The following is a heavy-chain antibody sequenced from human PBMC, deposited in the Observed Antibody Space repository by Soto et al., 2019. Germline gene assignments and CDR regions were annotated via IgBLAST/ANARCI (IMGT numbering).Heavy chain of an antibody. CDR1: GFTFSNYG. J-gene: IGHJ6*02. CDR2: ISDDGSNK. CDR3: TKRRNVLRFLEWSSGMEV. V-gene: IGHV3-30*18. Sequence: LRLSCAASGFTFSNYGMHWVRQAPGKGLEWVAFISDDGSNKYYADSMKGRFTMSRDNSKSTLYLQMSSLRVEDTAVYYCTKRRNVLRFLEWSSGMEVWGQGTTVTVSS. D-gene: IGHD3-3*01.